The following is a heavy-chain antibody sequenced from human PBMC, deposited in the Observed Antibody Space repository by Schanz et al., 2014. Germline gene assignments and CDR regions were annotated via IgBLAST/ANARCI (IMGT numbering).Heavy chain of an antibody. J-gene: IGHJ4*02. CDR1: GYTFTSYY. CDR3: ARGTRVRTTDFWSGLYYFDY. V-gene: IGHV1-46*01. D-gene: IGHD3-3*01. Sequence: QVQLVQSGAEVKKPGASVKVSCKASGYTFTSYYMYWVRQAPGQGLEWMGVINPSGGSTIYAQKCQGRVNMTRDTSTSTVYMELSRLRSEDTAVYYCARGTRVRTTDFWSGLYYFDYWGQGTLVTVSS. CDR2: INPSGGST.